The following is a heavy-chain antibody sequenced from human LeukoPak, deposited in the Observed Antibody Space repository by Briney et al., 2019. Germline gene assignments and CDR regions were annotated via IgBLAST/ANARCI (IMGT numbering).Heavy chain of an antibody. J-gene: IGHJ4*02. V-gene: IGHV3-23*01. Sequence: PGGSLRLSCAASGFTFSSYAMSWVRQAPGKGLEWVSAISGSGGSTYYADSVKGRFTISRDNSKNTLYLQMNSLRAEDTAVYYCAKLGGRVVPAAIGFDYWGQGTLVTVSS. CDR1: GFTFSSYA. D-gene: IGHD2-2*01. CDR3: AKLGGRVVPAAIGFDY. CDR2: ISGSGGST.